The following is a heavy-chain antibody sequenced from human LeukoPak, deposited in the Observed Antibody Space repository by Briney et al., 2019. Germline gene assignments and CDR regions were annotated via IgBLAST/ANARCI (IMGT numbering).Heavy chain of an antibody. Sequence: SETLSLTCTVSGYSISNGYYWGWIRQPPGKGPEWIGNIYHSGSTYYNPSLKSRVTISVDTSKNQFSLKLSSVTAADTAVYYCARELLSGDPSIGNWGQGTLVTVSS. J-gene: IGHJ4*02. D-gene: IGHD7-27*01. V-gene: IGHV4-38-2*02. CDR2: IYHSGST. CDR3: ARELLSGDPSIGN. CDR1: GYSISNGYY.